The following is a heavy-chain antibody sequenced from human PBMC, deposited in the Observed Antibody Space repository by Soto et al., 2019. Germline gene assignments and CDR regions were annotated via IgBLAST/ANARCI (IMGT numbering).Heavy chain of an antibody. V-gene: IGHV1-69*01. J-gene: IGHJ4*02. CDR1: GGTFRSYA. CDR2: ILPLFGTP. CDR3: ARRFRYDSSGYYFDS. Sequence: QVQLVQSGAEVKKPGSSVKVSCKASGGTFRSYAYSWVRRAPGQGLEWMGGILPLFGTPNYAHKFQGRVTISADESTSTAYMELSCLTSEDTAVYYCARRFRYDSSGYYFDSWGQGTLVTVSS. D-gene: IGHD3-22*01.